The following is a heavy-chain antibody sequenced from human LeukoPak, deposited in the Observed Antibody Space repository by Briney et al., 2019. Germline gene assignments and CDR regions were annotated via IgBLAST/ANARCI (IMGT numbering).Heavy chain of an antibody. J-gene: IGHJ4*02. D-gene: IGHD3-22*01. V-gene: IGHV3-66*02. Sequence: GGSLRLSCAASGFTVSSNYMSWVRQAPGKGLEWVSVIYSGGSTYYADSVKGRFTISRDNSKNTLYLQMNSLRAEDTAVYYCTGEYHYDSSGYQPLDYWGQGTLVTVSS. CDR1: GFTVSSNY. CDR2: IYSGGST. CDR3: TGEYHYDSSGYQPLDY.